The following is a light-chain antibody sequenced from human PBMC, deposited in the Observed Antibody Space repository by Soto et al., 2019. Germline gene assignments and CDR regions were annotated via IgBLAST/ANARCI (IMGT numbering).Light chain of an antibody. J-gene: IGKJ1*01. CDR1: QSISSW. V-gene: IGKV1-5*03. CDR2: KAS. Sequence: DIQMTQSPSTRSASVGDRVTITCRASQSISSWLAWYQQKPGKAPKLLIYKASSLESGVPSRFSGSGSGTEFTLTISSLQPDDFATYYCQQDNSLWTFGQGTKVEIK. CDR3: QQDNSLWT.